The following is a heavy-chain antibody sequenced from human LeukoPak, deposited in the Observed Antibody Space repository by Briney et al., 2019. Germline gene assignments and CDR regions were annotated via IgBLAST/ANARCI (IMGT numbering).Heavy chain of an antibody. D-gene: IGHD3-10*01. CDR3: ARHDYMVRGMDV. J-gene: IGHJ6*02. CDR2: IDPSDSYT. CDR1: GYSFTSFW. V-gene: IGHV5-10-1*01. Sequence: RGESLRISCKGPGYSFTSFWISWVRQMPGKGLEWMGSIDPSDSYTIYSPSFQGHVTISVDKSISTAYLQWSSLEASDTAMYYCARHDYMVRGMDVWGQGTTVTVSS.